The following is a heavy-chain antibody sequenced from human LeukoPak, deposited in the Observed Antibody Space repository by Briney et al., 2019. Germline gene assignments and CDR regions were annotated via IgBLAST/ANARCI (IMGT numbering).Heavy chain of an antibody. V-gene: IGHV3-21*01. D-gene: IGHD6-6*01. CDR3: ARSSYSSSSSV. CDR1: GFTFSSYS. Sequence: GGSLRLSCAASGFTFSSYSMNWVRQAPGKGLEWVSSISSSSFIYYADSVKGRFTISRDNAKNSLYLQMNSLRAEDTVVYYCARSSYSSSSSVWGQGTMATVSS. CDR2: ISSSSFI. J-gene: IGHJ3*01.